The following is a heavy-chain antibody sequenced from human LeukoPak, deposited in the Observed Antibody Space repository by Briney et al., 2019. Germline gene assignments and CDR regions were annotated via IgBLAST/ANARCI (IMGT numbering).Heavy chain of an antibody. CDR3: AKSGDYDSSGYCDY. CDR2: ISYDGSNK. J-gene: IGHJ4*02. CDR1: GFTFSSYG. D-gene: IGHD3-22*01. V-gene: IGHV3-30*18. Sequence: GGSLRLSCAAPGFTFSSYGMHWVRQALGKGLEWVAVISYDGSNKYYADSVKGRFTISRDNSKNTLYLQMNSLRAEDTAVYYCAKSGDYDSSGYCDYWGQGTLVTVSS.